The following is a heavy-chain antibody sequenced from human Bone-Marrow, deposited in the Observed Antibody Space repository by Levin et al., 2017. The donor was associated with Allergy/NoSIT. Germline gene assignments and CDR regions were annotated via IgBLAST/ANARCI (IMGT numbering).Heavy chain of an antibody. V-gene: IGHV4-61*01. CDR2: IYYSGRT. Sequence: SETLSLTCTVSSGSVTIGSYYWSWIRQPPGKGPEWIGYIYYSGRTEYNPSLKSRVIISVDTSKNQFSLKLTSVIAADTAVYYCARSPNTYYDYIWGSYDSAFDIWGQGTMVTVSS. CDR1: SGSVTIGSYY. D-gene: IGHD3-16*01. CDR3: ARSPNTYYDYIWGSYDSAFDI. J-gene: IGHJ3*02.